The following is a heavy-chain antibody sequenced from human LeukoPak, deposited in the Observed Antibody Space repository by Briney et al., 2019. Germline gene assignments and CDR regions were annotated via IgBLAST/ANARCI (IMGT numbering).Heavy chain of an antibody. CDR3: ARAAWLAPPEMRIGDSGYGPSDFDY. CDR2: ISAYNGNT. Sequence: ASVKVSCKASGYTFTSYGISWVRQAPGQGLEWMGWISAYNGNTNYAQKLQGRVTMTTDTSTSTAYMELRSLRSDDTAVYYCARAAWLAPPEMRIGDSGYGPSDFDYWGQGTLVTVSS. CDR1: GYTFTSYG. D-gene: IGHD5-12*01. V-gene: IGHV1-18*01. J-gene: IGHJ4*02.